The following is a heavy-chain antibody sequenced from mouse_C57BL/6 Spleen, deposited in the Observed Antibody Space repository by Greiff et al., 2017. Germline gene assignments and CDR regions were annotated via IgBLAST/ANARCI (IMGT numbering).Heavy chain of an antibody. J-gene: IGHJ4*01. V-gene: IGHV1-7*01. CDR1: GYTFTSYW. CDR3: ARGNYYGRSPRAMDY. D-gene: IGHD1-1*01. CDR2: INPSSGYT. Sequence: QVQLQQPGAELAKPGASVQLSCKASGYTFTSYWMHWVKQRPGQGLEWIGNINPSSGYTKYNQKFKDKATLTVDKSSSTAYMQLSSLTYEDSAVYDCARGNYYGRSPRAMDYWGQGTSVTVSS.